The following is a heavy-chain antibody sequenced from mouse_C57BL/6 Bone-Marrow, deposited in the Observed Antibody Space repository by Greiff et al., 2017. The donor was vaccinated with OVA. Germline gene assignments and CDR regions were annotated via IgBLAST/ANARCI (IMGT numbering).Heavy chain of an antibody. V-gene: IGHV5-4*01. D-gene: IGHD2-2*01. J-gene: IGHJ2*01. Sequence: DVLLVESGGGLVKPGGSLKLSCAASGFTFSSYAMSWVRQTPEKRLEWVATISDGGSYTYYPDNVKGRFTISRDNAKNNLYLQMSHLKSEDTAMYYCARDGYYVDYWGQGTTLTVSS. CDR2: ISDGGSYT. CDR1: GFTFSSYA. CDR3: ARDGYYVDY.